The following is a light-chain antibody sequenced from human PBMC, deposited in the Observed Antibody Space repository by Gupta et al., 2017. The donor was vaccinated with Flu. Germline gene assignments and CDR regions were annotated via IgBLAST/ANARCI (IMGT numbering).Light chain of an antibody. J-gene: IGLJ3*02. CDR1: SSDIGAGYD. CDR2: GNN. Sequence: QSALPQPPSVSGAPGQRLTISCPGSSSDIGAGYDVHWYQQVPGTAPKLLIYGNNNRPSGVPDRFSGSKSGTSASLAITGLQAEDEADYYCQSYDSRLSGSVFGGGTRVTVL. CDR3: QSYDSRLSGSV. V-gene: IGLV1-40*01.